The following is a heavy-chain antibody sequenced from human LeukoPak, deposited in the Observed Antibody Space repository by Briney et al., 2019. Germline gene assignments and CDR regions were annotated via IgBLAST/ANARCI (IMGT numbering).Heavy chain of an antibody. CDR1: GGSISSDGYF. Sequence: SQTLSLTCAVSGGSISSDGYFWSWIRQPPGKGLEWIGYIYHSGSTYYNPSLKSRVTISIDMSKNQFSLKVSSVTAADTAVYYCARGGSYQLLSDAFDIWGQGTMVTVSS. V-gene: IGHV4-30-2*01. CDR2: IYHSGST. CDR3: ARGGSYQLLSDAFDI. D-gene: IGHD2-2*01. J-gene: IGHJ3*02.